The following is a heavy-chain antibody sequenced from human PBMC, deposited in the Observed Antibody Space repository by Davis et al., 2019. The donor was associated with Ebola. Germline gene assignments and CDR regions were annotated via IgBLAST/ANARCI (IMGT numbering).Heavy chain of an antibody. D-gene: IGHD3-16*01. V-gene: IGHV3-23*01. CDR1: GFTFSSSA. CDR2: ISGSGIST. J-gene: IGHJ4*02. Sequence: GESLKISCAASGFTFSSSAMTWVRQAPGKGLEWVSGISGSGISTYYADSVKGRFTISRDSSKNTLYLQMDSLRAEDTAVYYCAKDHYVGPTPTFFDYWGQGTVVSVSS. CDR3: AKDHYVGPTPTFFDY.